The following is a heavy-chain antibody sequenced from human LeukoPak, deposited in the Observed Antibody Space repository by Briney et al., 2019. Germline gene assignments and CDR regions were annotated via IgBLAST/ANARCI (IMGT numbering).Heavy chain of an antibody. D-gene: IGHD5-18*01. CDR2: IVPILGTA. Sequence: ASVKVSCKAPGGSFGRYAISWVRQAPGQGLEWMGGIVPILGTANYAQKFQGRVTITADDSTGTAYMERTSLRSADTAVYYCARSQGYSYGSSYWGQGTLVTVSS. CDR3: ARSQGYSYGSSY. V-gene: IGHV1-69*13. J-gene: IGHJ4*02. CDR1: GGSFGRYA.